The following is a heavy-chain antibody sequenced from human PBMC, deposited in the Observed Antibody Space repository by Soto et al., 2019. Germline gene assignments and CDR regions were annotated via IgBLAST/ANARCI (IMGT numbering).Heavy chain of an antibody. V-gene: IGHV1-18*01. J-gene: IGHJ4*02. CDR1: GYTFTSYG. D-gene: IGHD2-21*01. CDR2: LSPSSGVT. Sequence: QVQLVQSEGEVRQPGASVKVSCRASGYTFTSYGIIWVRQAPGQGLEWMGYLSPSSGVTRYAQNLQGRVTLTTDTSTATAYMELRSLSSDDTAVYYCAREMWTRTGPQNFFDYWGLGALVTVSS. CDR3: AREMWTRTGPQNFFDY.